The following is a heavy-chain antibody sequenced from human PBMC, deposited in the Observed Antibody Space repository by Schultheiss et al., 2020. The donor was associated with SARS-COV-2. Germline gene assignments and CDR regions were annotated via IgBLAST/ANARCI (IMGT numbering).Heavy chain of an antibody. J-gene: IGHJ5*02. CDR2: IYYSGST. Sequence: SETLSLTCAVYGGSFSGYYWSWIRQHPGKGLEWIGYIYYSGSTYYNPSLKSRVTISVDTSKNQFSLKLSSVTAADTAVYYCARVIREYQLLFDWFDPWGQGTLVTVSS. V-gene: IGHV4-31*11. CDR1: GGSFSGYY. D-gene: IGHD2-2*01. CDR3: ARVIREYQLLFDWFDP.